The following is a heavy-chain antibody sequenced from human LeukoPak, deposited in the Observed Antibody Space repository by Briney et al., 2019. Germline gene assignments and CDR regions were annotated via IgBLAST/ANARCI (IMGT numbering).Heavy chain of an antibody. J-gene: IGHJ4*02. D-gene: IGHD3-3*01. CDR3: ARRSAYLLDY. CDR2: IYPGDSDT. Sequence: GESLKISCKGSGYSFTNYWIGXVRQMPGKGLEWMGIIYPGDSDTRYSPSFQGQVTFSASKSISTAYLQWSSLKASDTAMYYCARRSAYLLDYWGQGTLVTVSS. V-gene: IGHV5-51*01. CDR1: GYSFTNYW.